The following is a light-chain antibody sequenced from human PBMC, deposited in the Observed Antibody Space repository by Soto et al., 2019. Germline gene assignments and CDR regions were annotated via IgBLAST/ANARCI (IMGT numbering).Light chain of an antibody. CDR1: SSDVGSYDL. J-gene: IGLJ2*01. V-gene: IGLV2-23*02. CDR3: CSYAGSTTFVV. Sequence: QSALTQPASVSGSPGQSITISCTGTSSDVGSYDLVTWYQQHPGTAPKLMIYEATKRPPRGSDRFSGSKSGNTASLTISGLQAEDEAEYFCCSYAGSTTFVVFVGGTKLTVL. CDR2: EAT.